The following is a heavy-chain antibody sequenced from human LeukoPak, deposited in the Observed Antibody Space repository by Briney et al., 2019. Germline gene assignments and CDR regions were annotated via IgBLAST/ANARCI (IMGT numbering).Heavy chain of an antibody. CDR1: GYRFTSYW. CDR3: ARQSSTAYCDSSGLPYDAFDI. D-gene: IGHD3-22*01. Sequence: GESLKISCKRSGYRFTSYWIGLVRQMPGKGLEWMGIIYPSDSDTRYSPSFQGQVSISADKSIGAAYLQWSSLKASDTAMYYCARQSSTAYCDSSGLPYDAFDIWGQGTMVTVSS. J-gene: IGHJ3*02. V-gene: IGHV5-51*01. CDR2: IYPSDSDT.